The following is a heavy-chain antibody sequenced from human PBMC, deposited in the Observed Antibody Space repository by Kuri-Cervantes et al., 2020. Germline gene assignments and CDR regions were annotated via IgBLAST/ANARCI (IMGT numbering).Heavy chain of an antibody. CDR3: ARAREEGELRYYYYYMDV. CDR2: IYSDGST. Sequence: GESLKISCAVSGLTVSNTYMSWVRQAPGKGLEWVSAIYSDGSTHYADSVKGRFTISRDNSKNTLYLQMNSLRAEDTAVYYCARAREEGELRYYYYYMDVWGKGTTVTVSS. CDR1: GLTVSNTY. V-gene: IGHV3-53*01. J-gene: IGHJ6*03. D-gene: IGHD1-7*01.